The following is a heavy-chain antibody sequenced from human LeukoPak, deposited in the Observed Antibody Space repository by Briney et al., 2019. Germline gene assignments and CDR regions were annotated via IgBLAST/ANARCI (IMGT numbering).Heavy chain of an antibody. V-gene: IGHV3-21*01. Sequence: GGSLRLSCAASGFTVSGNYMTWVRQAPGKGLEWVSSISTTGGSMSYADSVKGRFTISRDNAKNSLYLQMSSLTPEDTAVYYCATKIAAPHWGQGTLVTVSS. CDR2: ISTTGGSM. D-gene: IGHD6-6*01. J-gene: IGHJ4*02. CDR3: ATKIAAPH. CDR1: GFTVSGNY.